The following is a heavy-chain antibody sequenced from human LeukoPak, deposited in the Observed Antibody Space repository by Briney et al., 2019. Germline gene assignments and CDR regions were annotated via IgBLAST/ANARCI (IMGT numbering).Heavy chain of an antibody. J-gene: IGHJ5*02. V-gene: IGHV1-18*01. CDR1: GYTFTSYG. CDR3: ARDDGSQLLAENWFDP. Sequence: ASVKVSCKASGYTFTSYGISWVRQAPGQGLEWMGWISAYNGNTNYVQKLQGRVTMTTDTSTSTAYMELRSLRSDDTAVYYCARDDGSQLLAENWFDPWGQGTLVTVSS. D-gene: IGHD2-2*01. CDR2: ISAYNGNT.